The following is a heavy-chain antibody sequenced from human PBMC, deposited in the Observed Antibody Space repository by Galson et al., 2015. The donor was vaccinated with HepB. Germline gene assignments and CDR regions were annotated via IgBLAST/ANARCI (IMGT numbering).Heavy chain of an antibody. CDR1: GFTVSSNY. Sequence: SLRLSCAASGFTVSSNYMSWVRLAPGKGLEWVSVIYSGGSTYYADSVKGRFTISRHNSKNTLYLQMNSLRAEDTAVYYCARDQWYSSSPNAFDIWGQGTMVTVSS. V-gene: IGHV3-53*04. J-gene: IGHJ3*02. D-gene: IGHD6-13*01. CDR3: ARDQWYSSSPNAFDI. CDR2: IYSGGST.